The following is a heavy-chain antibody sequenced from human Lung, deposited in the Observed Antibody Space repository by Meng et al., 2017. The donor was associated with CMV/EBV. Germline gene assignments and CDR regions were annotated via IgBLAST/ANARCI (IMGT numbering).Heavy chain of an antibody. V-gene: IGHV3-66*02. CDR2: IYGSGTT. Sequence: GGSLRLXCAASGFTVSRNYMGWFRQAPGKGLEWVSVIYGSGTTNYPDFVKGRFTISRDNSRNTVYLQMNSLRAEDTAVYFCARGADTPMVLPPDFWGQGSXVTVSS. CDR1: GFTVSRNY. D-gene: IGHD5-18*01. CDR3: ARGADTPMVLPPDF. J-gene: IGHJ4*02.